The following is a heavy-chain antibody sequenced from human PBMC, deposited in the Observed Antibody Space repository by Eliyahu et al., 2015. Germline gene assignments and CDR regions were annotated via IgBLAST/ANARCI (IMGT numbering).Heavy chain of an antibody. V-gene: IGHV3-9*01. Sequence: EVQLVESGGGLVQPGRSLRLSCAASGFXFXDYAMHWVRQAPGKGLEWVSXISWNSGSIGYADSVKGRFTISRDNAKNSLYLQMNSLRAEDTALYYCAKGSAAAGFLGRFDYWGQGTLVTVSS. CDR2: ISWNSGSI. J-gene: IGHJ4*02. D-gene: IGHD6-13*01. CDR1: GFXFXDYA. CDR3: AKGSAAAGFLGRFDY.